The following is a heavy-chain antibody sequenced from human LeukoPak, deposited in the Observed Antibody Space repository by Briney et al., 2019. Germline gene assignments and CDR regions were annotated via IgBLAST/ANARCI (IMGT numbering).Heavy chain of an antibody. D-gene: IGHD3-22*01. CDR3: ARGPPPSAYDSSGLSGY. J-gene: IGHJ4*02. V-gene: IGHV3-30*04. Sequence: GGSLRLSCAASGFTFSSYAMHWVRQAPGKGLEWVAVISYDGSNKYYADSVKGRFTISRDNSKNTLYLQMNSLRAEDTAVYYCARGPPPSAYDSSGLSGYWGQGTLVTVSS. CDR1: GFTFSSYA. CDR2: ISYDGSNK.